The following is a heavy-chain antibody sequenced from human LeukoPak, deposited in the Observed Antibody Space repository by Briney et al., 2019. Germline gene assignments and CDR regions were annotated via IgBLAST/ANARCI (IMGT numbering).Heavy chain of an antibody. Sequence: PGGSLRLSCAASGFPFSTYGMHRVRQAPGKGLEWVAVIWYDGSNKYYADSVQGRFTISRDNSKNTLYLQMNSLRAEDTAVYFCANRGHTNSWYYFDYWGQGTLVTVSS. CDR3: ANRGHTNSWYYFDY. CDR1: GFPFSTYG. J-gene: IGHJ4*02. V-gene: IGHV3-33*06. CDR2: IWYDGSNK. D-gene: IGHD6-13*01.